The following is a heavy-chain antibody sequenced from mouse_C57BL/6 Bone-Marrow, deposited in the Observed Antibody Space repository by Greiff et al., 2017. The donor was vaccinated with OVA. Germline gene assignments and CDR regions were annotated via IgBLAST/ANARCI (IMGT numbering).Heavy chain of an antibody. CDR2: ISGGGGNT. J-gene: IGHJ3*01. Sequence: DVQLVASWGGLVKPGGSLKLSCAASGFTFSSYSMSWVRQTPEKRLEWVATISGGGGNTYYPDSVKGRFTISSDNAKNTLYLQMSSLRSEDTALYYGARHPYYYGSSSFAYWGQGTLVTVSA. D-gene: IGHD1-1*01. CDR3: ARHPYYYGSSSFAY. CDR1: GFTFSSYS. V-gene: IGHV5-9*01.